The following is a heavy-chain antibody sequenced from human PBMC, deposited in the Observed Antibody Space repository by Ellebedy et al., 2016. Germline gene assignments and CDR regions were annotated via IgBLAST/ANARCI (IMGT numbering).Heavy chain of an antibody. V-gene: IGHV3-30*18. D-gene: IGHD3-10*01. CDR2: ISYDGSNK. CDR3: AKDGRYYGSGSYENYFFDY. J-gene: IGHJ4*02. Sequence: GESLKISCAASGFTFSSYDMNWVRQAPGKGLEWVAFISYDGSNKYYADSVKGRFTISRDNSKNTLYLQMDNLRGDDTAVFHCAKDGRYYGSGSYENYFFDYWGQGTLVTVSS. CDR1: GFTFSSYD.